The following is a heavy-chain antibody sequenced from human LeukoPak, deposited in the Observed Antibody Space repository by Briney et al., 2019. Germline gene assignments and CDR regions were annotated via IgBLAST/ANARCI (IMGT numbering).Heavy chain of an antibody. CDR3: ARVKVIDAFDI. CDR2: IYYSGST. V-gene: IGHV4-59*01. CDR1: GGSISSYY. D-gene: IGHD3-22*01. J-gene: IGHJ3*02. Sequence: SETLCLTCTVSGGSISSYYWSWIRQPPGKGLEWIGYIYYSGSTNYNPSLKSRVTISVDTSKNQFSLKLSSVTAADTAVYYCARVKVIDAFDIWGQGTMVTVSS.